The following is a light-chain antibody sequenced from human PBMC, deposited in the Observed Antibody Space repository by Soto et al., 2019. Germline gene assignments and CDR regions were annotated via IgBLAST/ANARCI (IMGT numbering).Light chain of an antibody. CDR3: QQYASSRT. J-gene: IGKJ1*01. CDR2: GAS. CDR1: QSVSSN. V-gene: IGKV3-15*01. Sequence: EIVVTQSPATLSVSPGERVTLSCRASQSVSSNLAWYQQKPGQAPRLLIYGASTRATGIPARFSGSGSGTDFTLTISSLQSEDFAIYYCQQYASSRTFGQGTKVDI.